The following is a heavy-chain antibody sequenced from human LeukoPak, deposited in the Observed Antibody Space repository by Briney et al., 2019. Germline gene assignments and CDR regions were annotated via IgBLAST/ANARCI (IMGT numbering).Heavy chain of an antibody. Sequence: GGSLRLSCAASGFIFSSYGMHWVRQAPGKGLEWVAFIRYDGSDKFYADSVRGRYTISKDNSNNTLFLQMNTLRVDDTGIYYCAKEPEPGGQFESWGQGTLVIVSS. CDR1: GFIFSSYG. V-gene: IGHV3-30*02. J-gene: IGHJ4*02. CDR3: AKEPEPGGQFES. D-gene: IGHD1-14*01. CDR2: IRYDGSDK.